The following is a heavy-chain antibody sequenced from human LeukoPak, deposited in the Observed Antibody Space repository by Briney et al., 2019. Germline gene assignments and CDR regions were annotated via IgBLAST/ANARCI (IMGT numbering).Heavy chain of an antibody. CDR2: INHSGST. CDR1: GGSFGGYY. D-gene: IGHD3-10*01. J-gene: IGHJ4*02. Sequence: PSETLSLTCAVYGGSFGGYYWSWTRQPPGKGLEWIGEINHSGSTNYNPSRKSRVTISVDTSKNQFSLKLSSVTAADTAVYYCARAPHRDYGSGSYYNDFDYWGQGTLVTVSS. V-gene: IGHV4-34*01. CDR3: ARAPHRDYGSGSYYNDFDY.